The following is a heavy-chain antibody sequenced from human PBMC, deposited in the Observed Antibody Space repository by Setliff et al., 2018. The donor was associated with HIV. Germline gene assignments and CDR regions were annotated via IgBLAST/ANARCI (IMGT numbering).Heavy chain of an antibody. J-gene: IGHJ4*02. CDR2: INTSGRI. CDR1: GGSISSVSHF. V-gene: IGHV4-61*02. CDR3: ARAVHYDILTGYYLEGYFDY. Sequence: SETLSLTCTVSGGSISSVSHFWIWIRQPAGKGLEWIGRINTSGRINYNPSLESRVSMSVDTSKNQFSLKLNSVTAADTAVYYCARAVHYDILTGYYLEGYFDYWGQGTLGTVS. D-gene: IGHD3-9*01.